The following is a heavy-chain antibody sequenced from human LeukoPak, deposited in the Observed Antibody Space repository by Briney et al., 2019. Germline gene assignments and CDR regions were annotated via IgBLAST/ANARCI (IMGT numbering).Heavy chain of an antibody. CDR3: AKGARGSGWYYFDY. Sequence: GGSLRLSCAASGFTFSSYAMSWVRQAPGKGLEWVSGISGSGGSTYYADSVKGRFTISRDNSKSTLYLQMNSLRAEDTAVYYCAKGARGSGWYYFDYWGQGTLVTVSS. V-gene: IGHV3-23*01. CDR1: GFTFSSYA. J-gene: IGHJ4*02. CDR2: ISGSGGST. D-gene: IGHD6-19*01.